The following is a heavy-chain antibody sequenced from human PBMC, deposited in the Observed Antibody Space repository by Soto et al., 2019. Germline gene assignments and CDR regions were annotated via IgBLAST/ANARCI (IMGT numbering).Heavy chain of an antibody. CDR3: ARDWWTSRGEYYYYGMDV. CDR2: IIPIFGTA. Sequence: QVQLVQSGAEVKKPGSSVKVSCKASGGTFSSYAISWVRQAPGQGLEWMGGIIPIFGTANYAQKFQGRVTITADESTSTAYMEQSSLRAEDTAVYYCARDWWTSRGEYYYYGMDVWGQGTTVTVSS. J-gene: IGHJ6*02. CDR1: GGTFSSYA. V-gene: IGHV1-69*01. D-gene: IGHD2-15*01.